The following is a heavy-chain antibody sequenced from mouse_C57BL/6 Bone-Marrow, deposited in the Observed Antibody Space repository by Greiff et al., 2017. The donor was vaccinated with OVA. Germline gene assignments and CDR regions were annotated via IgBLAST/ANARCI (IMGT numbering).Heavy chain of an antibody. CDR3: ARSGY. Sequence: EVQLVESGPELVKPGASVKISCKASGYSFTGYYMNWVKQSPEKSLEWIGEINPSTGGTTYNQKFKAKATLTVDKSSSTAYMQLKSLTSEDSAVYYCARSGYWGQGTTLTVSS. J-gene: IGHJ2*01. D-gene: IGHD3-2*02. CDR1: GYSFTGYY. CDR2: INPSTGGT. V-gene: IGHV1-42*01.